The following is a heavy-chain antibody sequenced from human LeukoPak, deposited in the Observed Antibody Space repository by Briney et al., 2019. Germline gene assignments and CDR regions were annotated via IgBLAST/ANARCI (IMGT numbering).Heavy chain of an antibody. CDR3: AKSGLNRFDY. V-gene: IGHV3-23*01. J-gene: IGHJ4*02. CDR1: GFTFSSYA. Sequence: GGSLRLSCAASGFTFSSYAMSWVRQAPGKGLEWVSTISGSGGSGSTYYADSVKGRFTISRDNSKNTLYLQMNSLRVEDTAVYYCAKSGLNRFDYWGQGTLVTVSS. D-gene: IGHD2-15*01. CDR2: ISGSGGSGST.